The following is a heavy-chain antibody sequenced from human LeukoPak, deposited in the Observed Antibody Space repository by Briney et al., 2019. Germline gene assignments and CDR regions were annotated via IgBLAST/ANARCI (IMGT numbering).Heavy chain of an antibody. J-gene: IGHJ5*02. D-gene: IGHD2-15*01. Sequence: GESLKISCKGSGYSINNYWIGWVRQMPGKGLEWMGIIYPADSEIRYSPSFQGQVTISADKSISTAYLQWSSLKASDTAMYYCARQEYCSGGSCYTWFDPWGQGTLVTVSS. CDR2: IYPADSEI. V-gene: IGHV5-51*01. CDR1: GYSINNYW. CDR3: ARQEYCSGGSCYTWFDP.